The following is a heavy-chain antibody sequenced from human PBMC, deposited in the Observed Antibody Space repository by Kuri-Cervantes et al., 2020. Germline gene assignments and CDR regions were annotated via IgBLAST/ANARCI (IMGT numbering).Heavy chain of an antibody. V-gene: IGHV3-53*01. Sequence: GESLKISCAASGFTVSSNYMSWVRQAPGKGLEWVSVIYSGGSTYYADSVKGRFTMSRDNSKNTLYLQMSSLRAEDTAVYYCAKNGQWPTYDSWGQGTLVTVSS. CDR3: AKNGQWPTYDS. D-gene: IGHD3-16*01. J-gene: IGHJ5*02. CDR2: IYSGGST. CDR1: GFTVSSNY.